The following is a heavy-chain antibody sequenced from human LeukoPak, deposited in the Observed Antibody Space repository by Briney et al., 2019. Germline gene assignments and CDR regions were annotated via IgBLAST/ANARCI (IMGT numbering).Heavy chain of an antibody. CDR2: IRYDGSKQ. V-gene: IGHV3-30*02. CDR3: AKDLWTKQNAPGYFDY. D-gene: IGHD1-1*01. J-gene: IGHJ4*02. CDR1: AFTFTSYA. Sequence: GGSLRLSCAVSAFTFTSYAMHWVRQAPGKGLEWVAFIRYDGSKQYYIDSVKGRFTVSRDNSKNTLYLQMNNLRAEDTAVYYCAKDLWTKQNAPGYFDYWGQGTLVTVSS.